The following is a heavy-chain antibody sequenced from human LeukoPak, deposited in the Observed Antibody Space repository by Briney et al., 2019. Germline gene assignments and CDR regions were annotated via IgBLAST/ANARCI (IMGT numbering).Heavy chain of an antibody. J-gene: IGHJ3*02. V-gene: IGHV3-15*01. CDR3: TTPSGYSYGNDAFDI. D-gene: IGHD5-18*01. CDR2: IKGKTDGGTT. CDR1: GFTFRNAW. Sequence: GGSLTLPCVASGFTFRNAWMSWVRQAPGNAREWAGRIKGKTDGGTTDYAAPVKGRFTISRDDSKHTLYLQMNSLKSEDTAVYYCTTPSGYSYGNDAFDIWGQGTMVTVSS.